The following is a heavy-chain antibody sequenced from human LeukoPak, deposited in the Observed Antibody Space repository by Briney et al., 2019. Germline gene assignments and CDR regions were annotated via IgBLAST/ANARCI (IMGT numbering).Heavy chain of an antibody. D-gene: IGHD5-12*01. CDR2: ISNNGYTI. J-gene: IGHJ4*02. CDR1: GFSFGGYY. Sequence: GGSLRLSCAASGFSFGGYYMTWIRQAPGKGLEWISYISNNGYTIYYADSVKGRFTISRDNAKNSLSLQMNSLRADDSAIYYCARDRNTPPSAYDWGHLDYWGQGILVTVSS. CDR3: ARDRNTPPSAYDWGHLDY. V-gene: IGHV3-11*01.